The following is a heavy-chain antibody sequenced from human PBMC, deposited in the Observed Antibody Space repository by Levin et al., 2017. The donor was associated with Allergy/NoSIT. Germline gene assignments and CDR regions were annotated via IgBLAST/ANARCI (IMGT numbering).Heavy chain of an antibody. V-gene: IGHV6-1*01. J-gene: IGHJ4*02. CDR2: TFYRSTWST. Sequence: SQTLSLTCAISGDSVSSVLATWNWIRQSPPRGLEWLGRTFYRSTWSTDYAESVKSRIIVSPDTSKNHFSLELKSVTPEDTAVYYCARERDWAGIDSWGQGTLVTVSS. D-gene: IGHD3-9*01. CDR1: GDSVSSVLAT. CDR3: ARERDWAGIDS.